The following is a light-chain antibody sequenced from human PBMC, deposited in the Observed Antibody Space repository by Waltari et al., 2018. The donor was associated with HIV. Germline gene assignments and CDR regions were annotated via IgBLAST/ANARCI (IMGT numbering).Light chain of an antibody. Sequence: QSALTQPPSASGSPGQSVTISCTGTSSDVGGYNYVSWYPQHPGKAPKLIIVDVSKRPSGFPDRFSGSKSGNTASLTVSGLQAEDEAYYYCGSYSGSKNFAVFGGGTKLTVL. V-gene: IGLV2-8*01. J-gene: IGLJ3*02. CDR1: SSDVGGYNY. CDR3: GSYSGSKNFAV. CDR2: DVS.